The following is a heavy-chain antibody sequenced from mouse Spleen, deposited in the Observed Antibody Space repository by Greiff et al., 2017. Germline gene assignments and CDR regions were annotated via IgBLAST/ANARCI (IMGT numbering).Heavy chain of an antibody. CDR3: ARRLGRGGY. CDR2: IDPSDSYT. J-gene: IGHJ2*01. V-gene: IGHV1-69*02. Sequence: QVQLQQPGAELVKPGASVKLSCKASGYTFTSYWMHWVKQRPGQGLEWIGEIDPSDSYTNYNQKFKGKATLTVDKSSSTAYMQLSSLTSEDSAVYYCARRLGRGGYWGQGTTLTVSS. CDR1: GYTFTSYW. D-gene: IGHD4-1*01.